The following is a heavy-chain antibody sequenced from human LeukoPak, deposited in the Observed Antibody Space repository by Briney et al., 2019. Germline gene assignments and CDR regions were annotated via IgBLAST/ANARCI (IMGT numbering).Heavy chain of an antibody. J-gene: IGHJ4*02. D-gene: IGHD5-18*01. CDR2: ISPDGRST. Sequence: PGGSLRLSCAASGLTFSSHWMHWVRQAPGQGLVWVSHISPDGRSTNYADSVKGRFTISRDNARNTLYLQLNSLTAEDTAVYYCAMGYKSAYSWDYWGQGTLVTVSS. V-gene: IGHV3-74*01. CDR1: GLTFSSHW. CDR3: AMGYKSAYSWDY.